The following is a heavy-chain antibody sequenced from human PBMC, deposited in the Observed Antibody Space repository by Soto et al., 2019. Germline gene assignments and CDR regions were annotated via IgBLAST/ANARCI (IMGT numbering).Heavy chain of an antibody. J-gene: IGHJ4*02. CDR3: ARDSSGWAIGGYYFDY. Sequence: GGSLRLSCAASGFTFSSYAMHWVRQAPGKGLEWVAVISYDGSNKYYADSVKGRFTISRDNSKNTLYLQMNSLRAGDTAVYYCARDSSGWAIGGYYFDYWGQGT. V-gene: IGHV3-30-3*01. CDR2: ISYDGSNK. CDR1: GFTFSSYA. D-gene: IGHD6-19*01.